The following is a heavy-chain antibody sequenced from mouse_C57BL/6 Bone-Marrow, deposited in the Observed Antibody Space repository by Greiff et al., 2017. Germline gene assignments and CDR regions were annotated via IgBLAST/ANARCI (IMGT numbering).Heavy chain of an antibody. J-gene: IGHJ2*01. Sequence: QVQLQQPGAELVKPGASVKLSCKASGYTFTSYWMQWVKQRPGQGLEWIGEIDPSDSYTNYNQKFKGKATLTVDTSSSTAYMQLSSLTSEASAVYYCASHSTMITTFFDYWGQGTTLTVSS. CDR1: GYTFTSYW. CDR3: ASHSTMITTFFDY. D-gene: IGHD2-4*01. CDR2: IDPSDSYT. V-gene: IGHV1-50*01.